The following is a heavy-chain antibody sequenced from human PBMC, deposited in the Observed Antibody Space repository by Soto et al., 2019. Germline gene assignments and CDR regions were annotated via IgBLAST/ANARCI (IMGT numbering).Heavy chain of an antibody. D-gene: IGHD3-22*01. CDR3: ATYYYDSSGYNWFDP. V-gene: IGHV4-59*01. J-gene: IGHJ5*02. Sequence: LSLTCTVSGGSISSYYWSWIRQPPGKGLEWIGYIYYSGSTNYNPSLKSRVTISVDTSKNQFSLKLSSVTAADTAVYYCATYYYDSSGYNWFDPWGQGTLVTVSS. CDR1: GGSISSYY. CDR2: IYYSGST.